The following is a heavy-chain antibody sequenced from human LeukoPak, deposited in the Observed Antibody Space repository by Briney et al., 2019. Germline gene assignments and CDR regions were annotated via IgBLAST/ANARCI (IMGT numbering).Heavy chain of an antibody. V-gene: IGHV4-59*07. J-gene: IGHJ2*01. CDR3: ARYWGVQLWPNWYFDL. D-gene: IGHD5-24*01. CDR1: GGSISSYY. Sequence: SDTLSLTCTVSGGSISSYYWSWFRQTPGKGPEWIGYIYHSGSTKYYASLKSRVTISVDRSKNQFSLKLNSVTAADTAVYYCARYWGVQLWPNWYFDLWGRGSLVTVSS. CDR2: IYHSGST.